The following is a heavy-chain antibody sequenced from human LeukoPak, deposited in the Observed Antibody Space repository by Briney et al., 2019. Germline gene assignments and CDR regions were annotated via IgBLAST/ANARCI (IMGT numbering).Heavy chain of an antibody. CDR2: IYYSGST. V-gene: IGHV4-59*08. J-gene: IGHJ3*02. CDR3: ARRGCSGGSRQLYPDAFDI. Sequence: PSETLSLTCTVSGGSISSYYWSWIRQPPGKGLEWIGYIYYSGSTNYNPSLKSRVTISVDTSKNQFSLKLSSVTAADTAVYYCARRGCSGGSRQLYPDAFDIWGQGTMVTVSS. CDR1: GGSISSYY. D-gene: IGHD2-15*01.